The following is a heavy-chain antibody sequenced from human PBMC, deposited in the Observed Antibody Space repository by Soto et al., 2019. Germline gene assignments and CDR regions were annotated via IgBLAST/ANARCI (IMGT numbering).Heavy chain of an antibody. J-gene: IGHJ3*02. V-gene: IGHV3-15*01. CDR1: GFTFSNAW. D-gene: IGHD2-15*01. CDR3: TTETDIVVVVAASNDAFDI. CDR2: IKSKTDGGTT. Sequence: GGSLRLSCEASGFTFSNAWMSWVRQAPGKGLEWVGRIKSKTDGGTTDYAAPVKGRFTISRDDSKNTLYLQMNSLKTEDTSVYYCTTETDIVVVVAASNDAFDIWGLGTMGTVSS.